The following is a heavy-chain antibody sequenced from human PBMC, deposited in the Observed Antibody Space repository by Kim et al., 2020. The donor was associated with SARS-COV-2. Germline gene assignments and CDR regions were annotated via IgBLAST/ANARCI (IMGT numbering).Heavy chain of an antibody. J-gene: IGHJ4*02. CDR2: IKQDGSEK. V-gene: IGHV3-7*03. D-gene: IGHD5-12*01. CDR3: ARTRDGYNLIFDY. CDR1: GFTFSSYW. Sequence: GGSLRLSCAASGFTFSSYWMSWVRQAPGKGLEWVANIKQDGSEKYYVDSVKGRFTISRDNAKNSLYLQMNSLRAEDTAVYYCARTRDGYNLIFDYWGQGTLVTVSS.